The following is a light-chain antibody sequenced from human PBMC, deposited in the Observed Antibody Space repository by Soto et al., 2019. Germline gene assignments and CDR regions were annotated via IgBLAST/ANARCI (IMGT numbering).Light chain of an antibody. Sequence: QSVLIQPPSVSGSPGQSVTISCTGTSSDVGSYDYVSWYQQHPGTVPKPMIYNVNTQPSGISSRFSGSKSGNTASLTISGLQTEDEADYYCSSYTSSSTLFGTGTKVTLL. CDR3: SSYTSSSTL. V-gene: IGLV2-14*01. CDR2: NVN. J-gene: IGLJ1*01. CDR1: SSDVGSYDY.